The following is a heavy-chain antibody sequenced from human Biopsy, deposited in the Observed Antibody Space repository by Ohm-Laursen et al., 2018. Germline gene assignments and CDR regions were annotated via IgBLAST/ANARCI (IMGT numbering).Heavy chain of an antibody. CDR1: GCSISSYY. D-gene: IGHD7-27*01. CDR3: ARIWGGYHFHGMDV. Sequence: VTLSLTCTVSGCSISSYYWSWIRQPPGKGLECIGYIYYSGSTNYSPSLKSRVTMSVDTSKNQFSLKLSCVTAADTAVYYCARIWGGYHFHGMDVWGQGTTVTVSS. CDR2: IYYSGST. J-gene: IGHJ6*02. V-gene: IGHV4-59*08.